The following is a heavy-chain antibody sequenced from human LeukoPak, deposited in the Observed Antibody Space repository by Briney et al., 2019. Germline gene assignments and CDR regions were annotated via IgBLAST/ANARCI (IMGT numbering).Heavy chain of an antibody. CDR3: ATLGFSSGYYYYFDH. CDR2: IYYSGST. V-gene: IGHV4-39*07. J-gene: IGHJ4*02. CDR1: GGSISSYY. D-gene: IGHD3-22*01. Sequence: SETLSLTCTVSGGSISSYYWGWIRQPPGKGLEWIGSIYYSGSTYYNPSLKSRVTISVDTSKNQFSLKLSSVTAADTAMYYCATLGFSSGYYYYFDHWGQGTLVTVSS.